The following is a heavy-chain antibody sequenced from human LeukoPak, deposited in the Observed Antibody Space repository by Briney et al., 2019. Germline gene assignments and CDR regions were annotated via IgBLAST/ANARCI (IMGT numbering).Heavy chain of an antibody. J-gene: IGHJ3*02. D-gene: IGHD2-21*02. Sequence: GESLKISCKGSGYSFTSYWIGWVRQMPGKGLEWMGIIYPGDSDTRYSPSFQGQVTISADKSISTAYLQWSSLKASDTAMYYCARLWVYCGGDCYAFDIWGQGTMVTVSS. CDR3: ARLWVYCGGDCYAFDI. CDR2: IYPGDSDT. CDR1: GYSFTSYW. V-gene: IGHV5-51*01.